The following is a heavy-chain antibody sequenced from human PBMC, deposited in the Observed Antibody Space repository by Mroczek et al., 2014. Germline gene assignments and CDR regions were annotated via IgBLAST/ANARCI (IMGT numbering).Heavy chain of an antibody. CDR1: GGSFSGYY. V-gene: IGHV4-34*01. CDR2: INHSGST. Sequence: QVQLVESGAGLLKPSETLSLTCAVYGGSFSGYYWSWIRQPPGKGLEWIGEINHSGSTNYNPSLKSRVTISVDTSKNQFSLKLSSVTAADTAVYYCAIEPLIPAATPGLIAADTDYWGQGNPGHR. J-gene: IGHJ4*02. D-gene: IGHD2-2*02. CDR3: AIEPLIPAATPGLIAADTDY.